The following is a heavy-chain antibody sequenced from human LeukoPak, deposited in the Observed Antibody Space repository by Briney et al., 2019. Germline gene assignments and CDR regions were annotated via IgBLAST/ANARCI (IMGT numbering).Heavy chain of an antibody. Sequence: PSETLSLTCAVYGGSFSGYYWSWLRQPPGKGLEWIGEINHSGSTNYNPSLKGRVPISVDTSKNQFSLKLSSVTAADTAVYYCARVAYDYVWGSYRTYFDYWGQGTLVTVSS. J-gene: IGHJ4*02. D-gene: IGHD3-16*02. V-gene: IGHV4-34*01. CDR2: INHSGST. CDR3: ARVAYDYVWGSYRTYFDY. CDR1: GGSFSGYY.